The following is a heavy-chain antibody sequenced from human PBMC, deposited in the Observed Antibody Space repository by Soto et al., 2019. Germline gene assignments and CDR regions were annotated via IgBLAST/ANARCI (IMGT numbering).Heavy chain of an antibody. CDR2: ITEGGTT. J-gene: IGHJ4*02. CDR1: GDSFSGYF. CDR3: ARGDDAMLSPNFDY. Sequence: ETLSLTCAVHGDSFSGYFWTWIRQPPGKGLEWIAEITEGGTTNYSPSLKSRVSIAVDSSKRQFSLTLSSVTAADTAMYYCARGDDAMLSPNFDYWSQGSLVPVSS. V-gene: IGHV4-34*01. D-gene: IGHD1-1*01.